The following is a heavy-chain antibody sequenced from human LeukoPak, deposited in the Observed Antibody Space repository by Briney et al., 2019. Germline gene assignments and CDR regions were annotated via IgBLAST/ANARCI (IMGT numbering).Heavy chain of an antibody. Sequence: SETLSLTCTVSGGSFSSYFWSWIRQPPGKGLEWIGYIYYSGSTNYNPSLKSRVTISLDTSKNQFPLKLNSVTAADTAVYYCARDGLNSGWSDSFDYWGQGTLVTVSS. D-gene: IGHD6-19*01. V-gene: IGHV4-59*01. CDR3: ARDGLNSGWSDSFDY. CDR2: IYYSGST. CDR1: GGSFSSYF. J-gene: IGHJ4*02.